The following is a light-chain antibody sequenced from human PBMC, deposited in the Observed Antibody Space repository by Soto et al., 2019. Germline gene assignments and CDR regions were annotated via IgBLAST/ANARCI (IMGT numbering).Light chain of an antibody. J-gene: IGLJ1*01. CDR2: DNN. CDR3: QSYDSSLSGYV. CDR1: SSNIGAGYD. Sequence: QSVLTQPPSVSGAPGQRVTISCTGSSSNIGAGYDVHWYQQLPGTAPKLLIYDNNNRPSGVPDRLSGSKSGTSASLAITGLQAEDASDYYCQSYDSSLSGYVFGTGTKLTVL. V-gene: IGLV1-40*01.